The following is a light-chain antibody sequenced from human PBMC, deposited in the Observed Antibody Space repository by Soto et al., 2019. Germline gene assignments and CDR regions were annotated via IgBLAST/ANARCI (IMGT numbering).Light chain of an antibody. CDR2: AAS. CDR1: QGISSY. CDR3: QQFNSYPLT. V-gene: IGKV1-9*01. Sequence: DIQLTQSPSFLSASVGDRVTITCRASQGISSYLVWYQQKPGKAPKLLIYAASTLQSGVPSRFSGSGSGTEFTLTISSLQPEDFATYDCQQFNSYPLTFGGGTKVEIK. J-gene: IGKJ4*01.